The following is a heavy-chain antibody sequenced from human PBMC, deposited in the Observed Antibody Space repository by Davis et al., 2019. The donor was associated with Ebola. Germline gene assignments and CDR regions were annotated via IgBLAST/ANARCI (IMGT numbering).Heavy chain of an antibody. Sequence: GGSLRLSCAASGFTFNIFDMHWVRQAPGKGLEWVSVIYSGGSTYYADSVKGRFTISRHNSKNTLYLQMNSLRAEDTAVYYCARVLEFDWLSPFYYGMDVWGQGTTVTVSS. D-gene: IGHD3-9*01. CDR1: GFTFNIFD. CDR3: ARVLEFDWLSPFYYGMDV. J-gene: IGHJ6*02. V-gene: IGHV3-53*04. CDR2: IYSGGST.